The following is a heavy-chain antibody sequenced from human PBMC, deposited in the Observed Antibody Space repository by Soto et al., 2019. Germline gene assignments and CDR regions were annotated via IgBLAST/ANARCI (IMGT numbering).Heavy chain of an antibody. D-gene: IGHD6-13*01. V-gene: IGHV1-69*13. CDR3: VCIAAAGRVMDG. J-gene: IGHJ6*02. CDR2: IIPIFGTA. CDR1: GRPFKSYA. Sequence: SGTVSSGASGRPFKSYAIIWVRQAPGQGLEWMGGIIPIFGTANYAQKFQGRVTITADESTSTAYMELSSLRSEDTAVYYCVCIAAAGRVMDGWGHGTRVTV.